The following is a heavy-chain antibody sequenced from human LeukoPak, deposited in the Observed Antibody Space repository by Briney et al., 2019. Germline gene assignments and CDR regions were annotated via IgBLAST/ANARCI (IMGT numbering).Heavy chain of an antibody. CDR2: IWYDGSNK. V-gene: IGHV3-33*08. D-gene: IGHD3-22*01. CDR1: GFTFSSYG. Sequence: PGGSLRLSCAASGFTFSSYGMHWVRQAPGKGLEWVAVIWYDGSNKYYADSVKGRFTISRDNSKNTLYLQMNSLRAEDTAVYYCARDPSSGFSYYYGMDVWGQGTTVTVSS. J-gene: IGHJ6*02. CDR3: ARDPSSGFSYYYGMDV.